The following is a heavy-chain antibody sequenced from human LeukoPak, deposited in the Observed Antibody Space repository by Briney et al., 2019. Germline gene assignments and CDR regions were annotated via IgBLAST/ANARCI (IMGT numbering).Heavy chain of an antibody. J-gene: IGHJ4*02. CDR1: GYTFTGYY. V-gene: IGHV1-2*02. Sequence: ASVKVSCKASGYTFTGYYIHWVRQAPGQGLEWMGWINPNSGGTNYAQKFQGRVTMTRDTSISTAYMELSRLRSDDTAVYYCARDWYYYDSSGQLDYWGQGTLVTVSS. CDR2: INPNSGGT. D-gene: IGHD3-22*01. CDR3: ARDWYYYDSSGQLDY.